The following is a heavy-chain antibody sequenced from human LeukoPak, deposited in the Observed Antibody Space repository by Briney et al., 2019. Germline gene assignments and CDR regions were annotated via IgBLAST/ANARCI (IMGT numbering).Heavy chain of an antibody. J-gene: IGHJ4*02. V-gene: IGHV4-30-4*01. Sequence: PSETLSLTCAVSGGSISSGDYYWSWIRQPPGKGLEWIGYIYYSGSTYYNPSLKSRVTISVDTSKNQFSLKLSSVTAADTAVYYCARANWTTGYFDYWGQGTLVTVSS. CDR3: ARANWTTGYFDY. D-gene: IGHD4-17*01. CDR1: GGSISSGDYY. CDR2: IYYSGST.